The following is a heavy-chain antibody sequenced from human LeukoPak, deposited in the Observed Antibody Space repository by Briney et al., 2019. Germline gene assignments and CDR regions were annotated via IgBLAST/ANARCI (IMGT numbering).Heavy chain of an antibody. Sequence: PSETLSLTCTVSGGSISSYYWSWIRQPPGKGLEWIGYIYYSGSTNYNPSLKSRVIISVDTSNNQFSLKLSSVPAADAAVYYCWRGYSSSSPFGYWGQGTLVTVSS. D-gene: IGHD6-6*01. V-gene: IGHV4-59*01. J-gene: IGHJ4*02. CDR1: GGSISSYY. CDR2: IYYSGST. CDR3: WRGYSSSSPFGY.